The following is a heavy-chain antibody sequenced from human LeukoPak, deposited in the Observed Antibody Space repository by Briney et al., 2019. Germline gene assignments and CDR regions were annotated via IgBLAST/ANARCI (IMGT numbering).Heavy chain of an antibody. CDR3: ARAVGGLWPNPPYYYYYYYMDV. Sequence: GASVKVSCKASGYTFTSYYMHWVRQAPGQGLEWMGLINPTGGSTGYAQKFQGRVTMTTDTSTSTAYMELRSLRSDDTAVYYCARAVGGLWPNPPYYYYYYYMDVWGKGTTVTISS. V-gene: IGHV1-46*01. CDR2: INPTGGST. J-gene: IGHJ6*03. D-gene: IGHD5-18*01. CDR1: GYTFTSYY.